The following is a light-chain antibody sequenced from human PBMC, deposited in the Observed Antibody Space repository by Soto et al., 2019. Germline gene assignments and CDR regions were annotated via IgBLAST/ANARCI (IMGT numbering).Light chain of an antibody. Sequence: QSVLTQSPSASASLGASVKLTCTLSSGHSNYAIAWHQQQSEKGPRYLIKLNSDGSHSKGDGIPDRFSGSSSGAERYLTISSLQSEDEADYYCQTWVSGIVVFGGGTKVTVL. CDR3: QTWVSGIVV. J-gene: IGLJ2*01. CDR2: LNSDGSH. CDR1: SGHSNYA. V-gene: IGLV4-69*01.